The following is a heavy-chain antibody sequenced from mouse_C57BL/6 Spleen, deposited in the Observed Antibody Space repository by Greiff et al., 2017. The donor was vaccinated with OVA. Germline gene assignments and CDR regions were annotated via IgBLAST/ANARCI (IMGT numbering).Heavy chain of an antibody. CDR2: IYPGDGDT. Sequence: VKLQESGPELVKPGASVKISCKASGYAFSSSWMNWVKQRPGKGLEWIGRIYPGDGDTNYNGKFKGKATLTADKSSSTAYMQLSSLTSEDSAVYFCARGRITYYFDYWGQGTTLTVSS. CDR1: GYAFSSSW. V-gene: IGHV1-82*01. CDR3: ARGRITYYFDY. D-gene: IGHD1-1*01. J-gene: IGHJ2*01.